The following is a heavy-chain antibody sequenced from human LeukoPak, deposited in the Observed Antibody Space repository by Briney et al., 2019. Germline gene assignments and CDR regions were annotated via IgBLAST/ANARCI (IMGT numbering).Heavy chain of an antibody. CDR3: ARAYSSGWSLCFDY. V-gene: IGHV3-30*04. Sequence: PGGSLRLSCAASGFTFSTYTMHWVRQAPGKGLEWVAVMSYDGSKEYYADSVKGRFTISRDNSNNTLFLQMNSLRAEDTAVYYCARAYSSGWSLCFDYWGQGNLVTVSS. D-gene: IGHD6-19*01. CDR1: GFTFSTYT. J-gene: IGHJ4*02. CDR2: MSYDGSKE.